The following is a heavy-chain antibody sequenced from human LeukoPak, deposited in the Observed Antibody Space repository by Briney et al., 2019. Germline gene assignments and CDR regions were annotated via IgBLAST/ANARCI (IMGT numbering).Heavy chain of an antibody. V-gene: IGHV4-59*08. D-gene: IGHD6-13*01. CDR1: GGSISRYY. CDR2: IYYSGST. CDR3: ARGRGYSSSWYWFDP. J-gene: IGHJ5*02. Sequence: SETLSLTCAVSGGSISRYYWSWIRQPPGKGLEWIGYIYYSGSTNYSPSLKSRVTISVDTSKNQFSLNLSSVTAADSAVYYCARGRGYSSSWYWFDPWGQGTLVTVSS.